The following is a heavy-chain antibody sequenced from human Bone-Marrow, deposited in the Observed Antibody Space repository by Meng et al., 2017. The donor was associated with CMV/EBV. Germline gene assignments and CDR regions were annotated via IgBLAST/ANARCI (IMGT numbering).Heavy chain of an antibody. Sequence: GESLKISCAASGFTFSSYEMDWVRQAPGKGLEWVSYISSSGSTKYYADSVKGRFTISRDNAKNSLYLQMNSLRAEDTAVYYCARDGSPSFGVGIDAFDLWGQGTMVTVSS. CDR1: GFTFSSYE. CDR3: ARDGSPSFGVGIDAFDL. CDR2: ISSSGSTK. V-gene: IGHV3-48*03. J-gene: IGHJ3*01. D-gene: IGHD3-3*01.